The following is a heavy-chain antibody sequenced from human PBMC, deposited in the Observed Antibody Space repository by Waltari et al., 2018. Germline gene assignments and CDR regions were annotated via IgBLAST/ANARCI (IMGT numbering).Heavy chain of an antibody. J-gene: IGHJ6*03. V-gene: IGHV4-61*09. D-gene: IGHD2-21*02. CDR2: IYGSGNT. Sequence: QVRMQESGPGLVKPSQTLSLTCSVSGDSIISVRYYCVLIRQPPGMGLEYIGYIYGSGNTNYNPSLKSRVTISADTSKNQFSLTLSSVTAADTAVYYCASSFCPDGACLSRGTYYYYSMDVWGQGTTVTVSS. CDR3: ASSFCPDGACLSRGTYYYYSMDV. CDR1: GDSIISVRYY.